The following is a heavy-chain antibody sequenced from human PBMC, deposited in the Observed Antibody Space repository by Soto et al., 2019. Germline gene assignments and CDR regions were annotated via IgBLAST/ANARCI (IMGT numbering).Heavy chain of an antibody. V-gene: IGHV3-66*03. CDR2: IYSCGST. CDR3: ARDCCSFFFQAEDGIRDRSAVSAFLLNRSSDL. J-gene: IGHJ2*01. Sequence: KGLEWVLCIYSCGSTYYADSVKGQSIISRDKSKNTLYLHMNSLRAEDTAVYYCARDCCSFFFQAEDGIRDRSAVSAFLLNRSSDL. D-gene: IGHD2-15*01.